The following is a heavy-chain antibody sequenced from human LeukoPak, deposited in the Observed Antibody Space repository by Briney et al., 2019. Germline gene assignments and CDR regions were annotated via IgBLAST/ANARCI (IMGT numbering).Heavy chain of an antibody. CDR1: GFTFSSYA. CDR3: AQERSGGWPFDY. V-gene: IGHV3-23*01. Sequence: GGSLRLSCAASGFTFSSYAMSWVRQAPGKGLEWVSGISVSGDRTQYADSVKGRFTISRDNSKTTLYLQMNSLRAEDTAIYYCAQERSGGWPFDYWGQGTLVTVSS. J-gene: IGHJ4*02. CDR2: ISVSGDRT. D-gene: IGHD6-19*01.